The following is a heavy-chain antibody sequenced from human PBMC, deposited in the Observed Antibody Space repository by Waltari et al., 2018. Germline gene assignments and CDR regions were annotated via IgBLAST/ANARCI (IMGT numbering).Heavy chain of an antibody. Sequence: QVQLVQSGAEVKKPGSSVKVSCKASGGTFSSYALSRVRQAPGQGLEWMARIIPIVDTANYAQKFQGRVTITADKSTSTAYMELSSLRSEDTAVYYCARGATVAGTNYWGQGTLVTVSS. CDR1: GGTFSSYA. CDR3: ARGATVAGTNY. D-gene: IGHD6-19*01. V-gene: IGHV1-69*08. CDR2: IIPIVDTA. J-gene: IGHJ4*02.